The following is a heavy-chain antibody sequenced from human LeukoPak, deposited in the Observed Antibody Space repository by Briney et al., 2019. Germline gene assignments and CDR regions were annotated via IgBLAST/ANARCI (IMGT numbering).Heavy chain of an antibody. CDR1: GGTFSSYA. CDR2: IIPIFGTA. J-gene: IGHJ4*02. CDR3: AIPYSSSLPFDY. V-gene: IGHV1-69*13. Sequence: SVKFSCKASGGTFSSYAISWVRQAPGQGLEWMGGIIPIFGTANYAQKFQGRVTITADESTSTAYMELSSLRSEDTAVYYCAIPYSSSLPFDYWGQGTLVTVSS. D-gene: IGHD6-6*01.